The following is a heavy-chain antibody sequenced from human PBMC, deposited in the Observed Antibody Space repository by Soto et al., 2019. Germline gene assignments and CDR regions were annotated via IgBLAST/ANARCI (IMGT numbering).Heavy chain of an antibody. CDR3: ARSPFYGSKSHFAY. V-gene: IGHV4-30-2*01. CDR2: THVSGDT. CDR1: GVSISDGGYS. J-gene: IGHJ4*02. Sequence: QLQLQESGSGLVKPSQTLSLNCAVSGVSISDGGYSWSWIRQPPGKGLEWIGYTHVSGDTYYNPSLTGRVTLSVDRSRNQFSLNLRSMTAADTALYYCARSPFYGSKSHFAYWGQGTLVSVSS. D-gene: IGHD3-10*01.